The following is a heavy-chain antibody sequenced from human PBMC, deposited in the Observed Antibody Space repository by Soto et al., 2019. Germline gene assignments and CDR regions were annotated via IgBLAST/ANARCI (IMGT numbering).Heavy chain of an antibody. Sequence: XSVKVSCTASGYPFTSYGIIWVRQSPGQGLEWMGWISAYNGNTNYAQKLQGRVTMTTDTSTSTAYMELRSLRSDDTAVYYCARRKDIVVVPAVIRSEYNYYGMDVWGQRTTVTVSS. V-gene: IGHV1-18*04. CDR1: GYPFTSYG. D-gene: IGHD2-2*01. CDR2: ISAYNGNT. CDR3: ARRKDIVVVPAVIRSEYNYYGMDV. J-gene: IGHJ6*02.